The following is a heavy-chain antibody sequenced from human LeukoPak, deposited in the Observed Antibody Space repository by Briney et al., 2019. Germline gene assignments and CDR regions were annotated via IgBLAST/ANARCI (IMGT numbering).Heavy chain of an antibody. Sequence: PSETLSLTCSVSGGSISSDYWNWIRQPPGKGLEWIGYISYFGSTNYNPSLESRVTISSDTSKNQFSLKLISVTAADTAVYYCARMVRGVAFDYWGQGTLVTVSS. CDR1: GGSISSDY. J-gene: IGHJ4*02. V-gene: IGHV4-59*08. CDR2: ISYFGST. D-gene: IGHD3-10*01. CDR3: ARMVRGVAFDY.